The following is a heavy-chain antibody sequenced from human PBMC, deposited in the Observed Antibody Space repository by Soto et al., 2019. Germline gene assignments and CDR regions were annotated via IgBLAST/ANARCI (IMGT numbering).Heavy chain of an antibody. V-gene: IGHV4-34*01. Sequence: SETLSLTCAVYGGSVSGYYWSWIRQPPGKGLEWIGEINHSGSTNYNPSLKSRVTISVDTSKNQFSLKLSSVTAADTAVYYCARGQLITILRNYYYYMDVWGKGTTVTVS. CDR1: GGSVSGYY. CDR3: ARGQLITILRNYYYYMDV. CDR2: INHSGST. D-gene: IGHD3-3*01. J-gene: IGHJ6*03.